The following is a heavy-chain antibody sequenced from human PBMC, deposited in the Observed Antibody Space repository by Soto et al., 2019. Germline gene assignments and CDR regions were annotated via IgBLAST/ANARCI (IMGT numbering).Heavy chain of an antibody. J-gene: IGHJ5*02. D-gene: IGHD6-25*01. Sequence: QVQLVQSGAEVQRPGASVKVSCKTSGYTFSDPHMHWVRQAPGQGLEWMGWINPHSGATNYAHKFRGRVTMTRDTSIATPYIELTGLRFDDTAVYHCATDLGSGRIPWGQGTRVTVSS. V-gene: IGHV1-2*02. CDR1: GYTFSDPH. CDR2: INPHSGAT. CDR3: ATDLGSGRIP.